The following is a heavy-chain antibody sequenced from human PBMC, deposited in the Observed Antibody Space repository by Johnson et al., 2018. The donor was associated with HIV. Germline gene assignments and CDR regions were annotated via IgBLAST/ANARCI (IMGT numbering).Heavy chain of an antibody. J-gene: IGHJ3*02. CDR2: INWNGGTT. D-gene: IGHD3-22*01. V-gene: IGHV3-20*04. Sequence: VQLVESGGGVVRPGGSLRLSCAASGFTFDDYDMSWVRQAPGKGLEWVSGINWNGGTTGYADSVKGRFTISRDNSKNTLYLEMSSLSAEDTAVDYCARQSPYYFDRSGYPAAFDIWGQGTMVTVS. CDR3: ARQSPYYFDRSGYPAAFDI. CDR1: GFTFDDYD.